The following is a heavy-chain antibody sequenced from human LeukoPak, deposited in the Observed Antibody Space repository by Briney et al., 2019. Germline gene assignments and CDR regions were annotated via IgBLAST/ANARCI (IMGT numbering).Heavy chain of an antibody. CDR1: GGSISSYY. D-gene: IGHD6-19*01. J-gene: IGHJ4*02. CDR2: IHYSGST. Sequence: PSETLSLTCTVSGGSISSYYWSWIRQPPGKGLEWIGFIHYSGSTTYNPSLESRATISVDTARSQFSLRLTSVTAADTAVYYCASGYSSGYYYLDSWGQGTLVTVSS. V-gene: IGHV4-59*01. CDR3: ASGYSSGYYYLDS.